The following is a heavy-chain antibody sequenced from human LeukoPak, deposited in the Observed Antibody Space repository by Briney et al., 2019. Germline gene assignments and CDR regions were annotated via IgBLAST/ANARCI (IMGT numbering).Heavy chain of an antibody. J-gene: IGHJ6*02. CDR3: AKDLYSSSWYYGMDV. CDR2: ISGSGGNT. CDR1: GFTFSSYV. Sequence: GGSLRLSCAASGFTFSSYVMSWVRQAPGEGLEWVSAISGSGGNTYYADSVKGRFTISRDNSKNTLYLQMNSLRAEDTAVYYCAKDLYSSSWYYGMDVWGQGTTVTVSS. D-gene: IGHD6-6*01. V-gene: IGHV3-23*01.